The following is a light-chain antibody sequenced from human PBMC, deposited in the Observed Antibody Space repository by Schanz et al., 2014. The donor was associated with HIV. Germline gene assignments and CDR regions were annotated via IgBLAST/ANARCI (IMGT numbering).Light chain of an antibody. Sequence: EIVLTQSPGSLSLSPGGRATLSCAASQRLSSSYLAWYQQKRDQPPRLVIYATSSRAAGIPDRFSGTGSGTDFTLTISRLEPEDSAVYYCQQYGSSYTFGQGTKLEIK. V-gene: IGKV3-20*01. CDR3: QQYGSSYT. CDR2: ATS. CDR1: QRLSSSY. J-gene: IGKJ2*01.